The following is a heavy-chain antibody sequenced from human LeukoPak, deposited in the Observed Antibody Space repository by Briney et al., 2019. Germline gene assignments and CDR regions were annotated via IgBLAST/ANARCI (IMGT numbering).Heavy chain of an antibody. CDR3: ARDQTWSIAARPEKSWFDP. CDR1: GYTFTGYY. Sequence: GASVKVSCKASGYTFTGYYMHWVRQAPGQGLEWMGWINPNSGGTNYAQKFQGRVTMTRDTSISTAYMELSRLRSDDTAVYYCARDQTWSIAARPEKSWFDPWGQGTLVTVSS. CDR2: INPNSGGT. V-gene: IGHV1-2*02. J-gene: IGHJ5*02. D-gene: IGHD6-6*01.